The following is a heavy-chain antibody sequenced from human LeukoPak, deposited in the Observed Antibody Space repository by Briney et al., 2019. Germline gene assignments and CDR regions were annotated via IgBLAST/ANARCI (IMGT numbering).Heavy chain of an antibody. D-gene: IGHD4-17*01. CDR2: ISAYNGNT. Sequence: ASVKVSCKASGYTFTSYGISWVRQAPGQGLEWMGWISAYNGNTNYAQKLQSRVTMTTDTSTSTAYMELRSLRSDDTAVYYCARDLGYGDYGGTNAFDIWGQGTMVTVSS. J-gene: IGHJ3*02. CDR1: GYTFTSYG. V-gene: IGHV1-18*01. CDR3: ARDLGYGDYGGTNAFDI.